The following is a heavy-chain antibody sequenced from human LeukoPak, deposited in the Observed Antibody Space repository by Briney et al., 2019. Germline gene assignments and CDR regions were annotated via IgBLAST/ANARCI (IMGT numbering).Heavy chain of an antibody. CDR2: INHSGST. J-gene: IGHJ4*02. CDR1: GGSFSGYY. V-gene: IGHV4-34*01. Sequence: SETLSLTCVVYGGSFSGYYWSWIRQPPGKGLEWIGEINHSGSTNYNPSLKSRVTISVDTSKNQFSLKLTSVTVADTAVYYCARVGIWFGEGNLSGYFDYWGQGTLVTVSS. D-gene: IGHD3-10*01. CDR3: ARVGIWFGEGNLSGYFDY.